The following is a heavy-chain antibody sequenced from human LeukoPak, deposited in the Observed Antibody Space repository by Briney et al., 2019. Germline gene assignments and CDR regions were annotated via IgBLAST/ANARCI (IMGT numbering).Heavy chain of an antibody. V-gene: IGHV1-2*02. Sequence: ASVKVSCKASGYTFNDYYIHWVRQAPGLGLEWMGWVNPKTGRTKYAQKLQARVTMTSDTPIVTAYMELSSLTSDDTATYYCARGILQQQLVANWGQGTLVTVSS. J-gene: IGHJ4*02. CDR3: ARGILQQQLVAN. CDR1: GYTFNDYY. D-gene: IGHD6-13*01. CDR2: VNPKTGRT.